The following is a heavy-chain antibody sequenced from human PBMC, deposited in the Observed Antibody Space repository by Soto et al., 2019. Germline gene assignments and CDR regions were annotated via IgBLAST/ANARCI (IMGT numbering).Heavy chain of an antibody. V-gene: IGHV4-39*01. J-gene: IGHJ6*02. D-gene: IGHD3-9*01. CDR1: GGSISSSSYY. CDR2: IYYSGST. CDR3: ARHTPNYDILTGYYPPGYYYGMDV. Sequence: SETLSLTCTVSGGSISSSSYYWGWIRQPPGKGLEWIGSIYYSGSTYYNPSLKSRVTISVDTSKNQFSLKLGSVTAAGTAVYYCARHTPNYDILTGYYPPGYYYGMDVWGQGTTVTVSS.